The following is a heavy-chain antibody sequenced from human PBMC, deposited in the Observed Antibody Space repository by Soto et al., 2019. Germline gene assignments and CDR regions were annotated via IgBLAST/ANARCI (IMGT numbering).Heavy chain of an antibody. J-gene: IGHJ6*02. CDR3: AREIVVVVAATPPGGMDV. CDR1: GYTFTGYY. D-gene: IGHD2-15*01. V-gene: IGHV1-2*02. CDR2: INPNSGGT. Sequence: ASVKVSCKASGYTFTGYYMRWVRQAPGQGLEWMGWINPNSGGTNYAQKFQGRVTMTRDTSISTAYMELSRLRSDDTAVYYCAREIVVVVAATPPGGMDVWGQGTTVTVSS.